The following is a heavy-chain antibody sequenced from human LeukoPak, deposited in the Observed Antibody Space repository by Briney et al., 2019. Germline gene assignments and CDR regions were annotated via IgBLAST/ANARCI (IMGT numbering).Heavy chain of an antibody. CDR1: GFSFSTYW. V-gene: IGHV3-21*01. D-gene: IGHD3-9*01. J-gene: IGHJ4*02. Sequence: GGSLRLSCEASGFSFSTYWMSWVRQAPGKGLEWVSSIISDSAVTHYADSVRGRFTVSRDNAKNSVYLQMTGLKVDDTAIYYCARDPMKYDILTGFYSWGQGVLVTVSS. CDR3: ARDPMKYDILTGFYS. CDR2: IISDSAVT.